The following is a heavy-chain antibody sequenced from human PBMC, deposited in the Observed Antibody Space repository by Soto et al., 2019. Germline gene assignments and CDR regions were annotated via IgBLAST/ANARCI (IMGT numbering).Heavy chain of an antibody. CDR2: IYYSGST. D-gene: IGHD6-13*01. J-gene: IGHJ4*02. V-gene: IGHV4-39*01. CDR3: ARNIAAAGFDY. Sequence: QLQLQESGPGLVKPSETLSLTCTVSGGSISSSRYYWGWIRQPPGKGLEWIGSIYYSGSTYYNPSLKSRVTISVDTSKNQYSLKLSSVTAADTAGYYCARNIAAAGFDYWGQGTLVTVSS. CDR1: GGSISSSRYY.